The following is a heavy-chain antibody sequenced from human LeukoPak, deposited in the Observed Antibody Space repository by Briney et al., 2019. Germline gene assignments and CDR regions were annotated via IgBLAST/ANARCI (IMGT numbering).Heavy chain of an antibody. J-gene: IGHJ6*03. V-gene: IGHV1-8*01. D-gene: IGHD1-1*01. Sequence: ASVKVSCRASGYTFTSYDINWVRQATGQGLEWMGWMNPNSGNTGYAQKFQGRVTMTRNTSISTAYMELSSLRSEDTAVYYCAREGYNWNDTQVYYYYVDVWGKGTTVTVSS. CDR3: AREGYNWNDTQVYYYYVDV. CDR1: GYTFTSYD. CDR2: MNPNSGNT.